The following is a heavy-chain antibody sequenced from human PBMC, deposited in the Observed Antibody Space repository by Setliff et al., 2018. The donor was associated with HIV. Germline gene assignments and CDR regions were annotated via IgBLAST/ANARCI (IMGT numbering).Heavy chain of an antibody. V-gene: IGHV1-69*13. J-gene: IGHJ4*02. CDR2: IIPIARAP. D-gene: IGHD5-12*01. CDR3: ARGPLYGYDRGYFDY. CDR1: GGIFNTYG. Sequence: SVKVSCKASGGIFNTYGMNWVRQAPGQGLEWMGGIIPIARAPNYAQKFRDRVTITADESTTTVYMEVRSLKSEDTALYYCARGPLYGYDRGYFDYWGQGTLVTVSS.